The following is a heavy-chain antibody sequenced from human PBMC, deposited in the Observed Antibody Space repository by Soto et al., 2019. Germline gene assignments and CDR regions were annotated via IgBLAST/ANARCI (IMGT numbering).Heavy chain of an antibody. D-gene: IGHD6-6*01. CDR1: GFTFSDHY. CDR3: ASTKDYSSSLDY. Sequence: GGSLRLSCAASGFTFSDHYMDWVRQAPGKGLEWVGRTRNKANSYTTEYAASVKGRFTISRDDSKNSLYLQMNSLKTEDTAVYYCASTKDYSSSLDYWGQGILVTVSS. CDR2: TRNKANSYTT. J-gene: IGHJ4*02. V-gene: IGHV3-72*01.